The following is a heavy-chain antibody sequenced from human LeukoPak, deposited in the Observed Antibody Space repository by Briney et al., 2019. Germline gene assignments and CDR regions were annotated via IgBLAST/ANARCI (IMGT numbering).Heavy chain of an antibody. CDR3: ARAIVATNIDY. D-gene: IGHD5-12*01. CDR1: GFTFSSYS. V-gene: IGHV3-21*01. Sequence: GSLRLSCAASGFTFSSYSMNWVRQAPGRGLEWVSSISSSSSYIYYADSVKGRFTISRDNAKNSLYLQMNSLRAEDTAVYYCARAIVATNIDYWGQGTLVTVSS. J-gene: IGHJ4*02. CDR2: ISSSSSYI.